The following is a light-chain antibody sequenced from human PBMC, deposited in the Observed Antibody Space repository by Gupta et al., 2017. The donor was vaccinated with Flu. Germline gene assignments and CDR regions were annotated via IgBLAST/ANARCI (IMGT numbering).Light chain of an antibody. J-gene: IGKJ4*01. V-gene: IGKV3-20*01. CDR1: QSVSSSY. CDR2: GAS. Sequence: EIVLTQSPGTLSLSPGERATLSCRASQSVSSSYLAWYQQKPGQAPRLRIYGASSRATGIPDRFSGSGYGTDFPLTISRLEHEDFAVYYCQQYGNSPTFGGGTKVEIK. CDR3: QQYGNSPT.